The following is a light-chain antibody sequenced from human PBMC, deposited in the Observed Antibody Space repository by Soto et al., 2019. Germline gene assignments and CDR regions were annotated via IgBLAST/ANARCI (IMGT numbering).Light chain of an antibody. CDR3: QQYNNWPPYT. J-gene: IGKJ2*01. CDR1: QSVSSK. V-gene: IGKV3-15*01. CDR2: GAS. Sequence: EIVMTQSPATLSVSPGERAPLSCRASQSVSSKLAWYQQKPGQAPRLLIYGASTRASGIPVRFSGSGSGTEFTLTISSLQSEDFAVYYCQQYNNWPPYTFGQGTKLDIK.